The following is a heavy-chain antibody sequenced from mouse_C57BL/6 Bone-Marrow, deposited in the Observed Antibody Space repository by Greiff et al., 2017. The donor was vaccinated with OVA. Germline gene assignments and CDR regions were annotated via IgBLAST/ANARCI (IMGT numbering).Heavy chain of an antibody. CDR2: IYPRSGNT. V-gene: IGHV1-81*01. CDR1: GYTFTSYG. J-gene: IGHJ2*01. D-gene: IGHD2-10*02. CDR3: ARFGYGSYFDY. Sequence: QVQLKESGAELARPGASVKLSCKASGYTFTSYGISWVKQRTGQGLEWIGEIYPRSGNTKYNEKFKGKATLTADTSSSTAYMQLSSLTSEDSAVYYCARFGYGSYFDYWGQGTTLTVSS.